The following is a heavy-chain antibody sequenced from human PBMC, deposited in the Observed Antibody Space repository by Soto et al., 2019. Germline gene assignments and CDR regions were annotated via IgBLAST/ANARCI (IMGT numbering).Heavy chain of an antibody. J-gene: IGHJ6*02. Sequence: EVQLVESGGGLVQPGGSLRLSCAASGFTFSSYSMNWVRQAPGKGLEWVSYISSSGSTIYYADSVKGRFTISRDNAKNSLYLQMNSLRAEDTAVYYCARDQRYDFWSGYLYYYYGMDVWGQGTTVTVSS. D-gene: IGHD3-3*01. V-gene: IGHV3-48*04. CDR2: ISSSGSTI. CDR1: GFTFSSYS. CDR3: ARDQRYDFWSGYLYYYYGMDV.